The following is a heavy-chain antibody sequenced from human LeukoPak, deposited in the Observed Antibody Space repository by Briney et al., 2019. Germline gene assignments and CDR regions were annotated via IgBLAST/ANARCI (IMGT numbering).Heavy chain of an antibody. CDR2: ISSSSSYT. CDR1: GFTFSDYY. Sequence: PGGSLRLSCAASGFTFSDYYMSWIRQAPGKGLEWVSYISSSSSYTNYADSAKGRFTISRDNAKNSLYLQMNSLRAEDTAVYYCASFGGSGSYTQWGQGTLVTVSS. CDR3: ASFGGSGSYTQ. V-gene: IGHV3-11*06. D-gene: IGHD3-10*01. J-gene: IGHJ4*02.